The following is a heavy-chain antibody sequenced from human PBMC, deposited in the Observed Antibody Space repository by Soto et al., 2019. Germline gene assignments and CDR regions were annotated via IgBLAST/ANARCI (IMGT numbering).Heavy chain of an antibody. CDR1: RFTFSTYA. V-gene: IGHV3-30-3*01. J-gene: IGHJ6*02. D-gene: IGHD1-26*01. CDR3: TRGVGSYSYYYFGMEV. Sequence: SLRLSFAASRFTFSTYAIHWVLQTPFKWLEWVAVVSYDGDKKYYGDSVRGRFTISRDNSKNALFLQMNGLTTEDTAVYYCTRGVGSYSYYYFGMEVWGQGTAVTVSS. CDR2: VSYDGDKK.